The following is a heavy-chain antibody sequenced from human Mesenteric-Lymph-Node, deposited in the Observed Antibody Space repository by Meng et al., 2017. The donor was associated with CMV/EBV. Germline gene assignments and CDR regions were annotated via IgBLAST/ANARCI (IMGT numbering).Heavy chain of an antibody. J-gene: IGHJ6*02. D-gene: IGHD6-13*01. V-gene: IGHV3-66*02. CDR2: IYSDDST. Sequence: GESLKISCAASGFTVSSNYMSWVRQAPGKGLEWVSLIYSDDSTYCADSVKGRFTISRDNSKNTLYLQMNSLRAEDTAVYYCAREPVRAAADYYYYGMDVWGQGTTVTVSS. CDR1: GFTVSSNY. CDR3: AREPVRAAADYYYYGMDV.